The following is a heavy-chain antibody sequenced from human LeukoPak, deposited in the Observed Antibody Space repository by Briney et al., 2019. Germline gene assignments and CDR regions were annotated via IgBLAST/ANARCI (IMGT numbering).Heavy chain of an antibody. D-gene: IGHD2-2*02. J-gene: IGHJ4*02. CDR1: GFTFSSYG. Sequence: GGSLRLSCAASGFTFSSYGMHWVRQAPGKGLEWVAVISYDGSNKYYADSVRGRFTISRDNSKNTLYLQMNSLRAEDTAVYYYAAYLEFPYCSSTSCYSFDYWGQGTLVTVSS. CDR2: ISYDGSNK. CDR3: AAYLEFPYCSSTSCYSFDY. V-gene: IGHV3-30*03.